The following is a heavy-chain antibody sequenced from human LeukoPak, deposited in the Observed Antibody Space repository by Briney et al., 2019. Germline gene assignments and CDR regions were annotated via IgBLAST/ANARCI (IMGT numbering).Heavy chain of an antibody. V-gene: IGHV3-7*01. Sequence: PSETLSLTCTVSGGSISSYYWSWVRQAPGKGLEWVAMIKQTASETHYVDSVRGRFSISRDSAKSSLYLQMNSLKADDTAVYYCASLDTALIQTGGYWGQGTLVTVSS. CDR1: GGSISSYY. J-gene: IGHJ4*02. D-gene: IGHD5-18*01. CDR2: IKQTASET. CDR3: ASLDTALIQTGGY.